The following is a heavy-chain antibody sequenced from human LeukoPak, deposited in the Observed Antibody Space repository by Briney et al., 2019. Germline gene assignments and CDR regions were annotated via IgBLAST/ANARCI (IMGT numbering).Heavy chain of an antibody. CDR1: GGSFSGYY. J-gene: IGHJ6*02. CDR3: ARARPLAAAGNYYYYYGMDV. CDR2: INHSGST. Sequence: PSETLSLTCAVYGGSFSGYYWSWIRQPPGKGLEWIGEINHSGSTNYNPSLKSRVTISVDTSKNQLSLKLSSVTAADTAVYYCARARPLAAAGNYYYYYGMDVWGQGTTVTVSS. D-gene: IGHD6-13*01. V-gene: IGHV4-34*01.